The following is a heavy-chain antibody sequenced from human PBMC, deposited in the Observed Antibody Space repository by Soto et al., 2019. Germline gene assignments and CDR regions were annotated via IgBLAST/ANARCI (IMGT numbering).Heavy chain of an antibody. CDR1: GYSSGGAYY. V-gene: IGHV4-38-2*01. J-gene: IGHJ6*04. CDR2: IYHSGST. D-gene: IGHD4-17*01. CDR3: ARAFYGDFDAYYYAMEV. Sequence: SETLSLTCAVSGYSSGGAYYWGWIRQPPGKGLEWIGNIYHSGSTYYNPSLKSRVTISVDTSKNQSSLKLSSVTAADTAAYYCARAFYGDFDAYYYAMEVCGKGHTVTVSS.